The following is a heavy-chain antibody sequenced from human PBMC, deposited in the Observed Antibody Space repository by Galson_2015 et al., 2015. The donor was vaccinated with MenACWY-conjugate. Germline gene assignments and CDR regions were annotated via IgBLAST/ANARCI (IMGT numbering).Heavy chain of an antibody. CDR1: GFAFDDYA. Sequence: SLRLSCAASGFAFDDYAMSWVRQAPGKGLQWVAGVGRGGGSTYYTDPVRGRFTISRDNSKNTLDLQMDSLRVEDTAVYYCAKVIYWARYYLEHWGQGSLVIVTS. D-gene: IGHD2-8*02. J-gene: IGHJ4*02. V-gene: IGHV3-23*01. CDR2: VGRGGGST. CDR3: AKVIYWARYYLEH.